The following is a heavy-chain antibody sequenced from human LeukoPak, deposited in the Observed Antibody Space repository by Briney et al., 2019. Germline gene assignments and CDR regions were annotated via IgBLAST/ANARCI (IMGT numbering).Heavy chain of an antibody. V-gene: IGHV4-39*01. Sequence: SETLSLTCTVSGGSIRSSSYYWGWIRQPPGKGLEWIGSIYYSGSTYYSPSLKSRVTISVDTSKNQFSLKLSSATAADTAVYFCARTMDSGSSYTFDIWGQGTMVTV. D-gene: IGHD1-26*01. J-gene: IGHJ3*02. CDR1: GGSIRSSSYY. CDR3: ARTMDSGSSYTFDI. CDR2: IYYSGST.